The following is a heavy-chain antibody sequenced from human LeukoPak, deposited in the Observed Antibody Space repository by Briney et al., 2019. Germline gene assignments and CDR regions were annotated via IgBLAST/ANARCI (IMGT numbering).Heavy chain of an antibody. CDR3: ARGKTSQNIVTRKTYNWFDP. D-gene: IGHD2/OR15-2a*01. CDR2: ISSSSNYI. Sequence: PGGSLRLSCAASGFTFSSYAMHWVRQAPGKGLEWVSSISSSSNYIYYADSVKGRFTTSRDNAKNSLYLQMKSLRAEDTAVYYCARGKTSQNIVTRKTYNWFDPWGQGTLVTVSS. J-gene: IGHJ5*02. V-gene: IGHV3-21*01. CDR1: GFTFSSYA.